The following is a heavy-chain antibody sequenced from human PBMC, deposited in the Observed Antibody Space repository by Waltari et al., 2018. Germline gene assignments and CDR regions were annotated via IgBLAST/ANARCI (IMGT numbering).Heavy chain of an antibody. CDR2: IIPIFGTA. Sequence: QVQLVQSGAEVKKPGSSVKVSCKASGGTFSSYAISWVRQAPGKGLEWMGGIIPIFGTANYEQKFQGRVTITADESTSTAYMELSSLRSEDTAVYYCARGLNAGGSYRYDYWGQGTLVTVSS. D-gene: IGHD1-26*01. J-gene: IGHJ4*02. CDR1: GGTFSSYA. V-gene: IGHV1-69*01. CDR3: ARGLNAGGSYRYDY.